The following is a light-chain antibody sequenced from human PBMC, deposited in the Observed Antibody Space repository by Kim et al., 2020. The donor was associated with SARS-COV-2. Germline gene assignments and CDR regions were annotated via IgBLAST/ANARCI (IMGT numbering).Light chain of an antibody. CDR2: GAS. Sequence: EIVMTQSPATLSVSPGERATLSCRASQSVSSNLAWYQQKPGQAPRLLIYGASSRATDIPDRFSGSGSGTDFTLTISRLEPEDFAVYYCQQYGSSTWTFGQGTKVDIK. CDR3: QQYGSSTWT. V-gene: IGKV3-20*01. CDR1: QSVSSN. J-gene: IGKJ1*01.